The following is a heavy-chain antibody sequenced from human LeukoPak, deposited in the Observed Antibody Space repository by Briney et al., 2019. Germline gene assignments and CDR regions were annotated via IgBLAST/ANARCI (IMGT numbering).Heavy chain of an antibody. D-gene: IGHD3-16*01. CDR2: LRPARDT. Sequence: GGSLTLSCAASGFTFSSYDMHWVRPPTGKGLEWVSALRPARDTYYPGSVKRRFTIARENAKNSLYLQISSVRAGDTAVYYCARYVADAFDLWGQGTMVSVS. J-gene: IGHJ3*01. CDR3: ARYVADAFDL. V-gene: IGHV3-13*01. CDR1: GFTFSSYD.